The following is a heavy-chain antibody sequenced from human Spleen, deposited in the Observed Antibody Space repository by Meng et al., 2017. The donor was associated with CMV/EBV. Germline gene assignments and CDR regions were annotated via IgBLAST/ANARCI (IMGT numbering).Heavy chain of an antibody. D-gene: IGHD1-26*01. J-gene: IGHJ4*02. Sequence: GGSLRLSCAASGFTFSEYYMDWVRQAPGKGLEWVGRTRHKGNSYTTQFAASVKGRFTISRDDSKNSLYLRMNSLKTDDTAVYYCTRVVRTTTDWGQGTLVTVSS. CDR1: GFTFSEYY. CDR3: TRVVRTTTD. CDR2: TRHKGNSYTT. V-gene: IGHV3-72*01.